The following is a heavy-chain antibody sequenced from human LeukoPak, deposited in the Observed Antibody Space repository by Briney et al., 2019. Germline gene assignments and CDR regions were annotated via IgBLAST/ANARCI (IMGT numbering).Heavy chain of an antibody. CDR3: AEGGASTFGARRHFDY. CDR2: ISSSDGGT. D-gene: IGHD1-26*01. CDR1: GFNFSNYA. V-gene: IGHV3-23*01. Sequence: QPGGSLRLSCAASGFNFSNYAMSWVRQAPGKGLEWVSGISSSDGGTYYADSVKGRFTISRDNSKNTLYLQMNSLRAEDTAVYYCAEGGASTFGARRHFDYWGQGTLVTVSS. J-gene: IGHJ4*02.